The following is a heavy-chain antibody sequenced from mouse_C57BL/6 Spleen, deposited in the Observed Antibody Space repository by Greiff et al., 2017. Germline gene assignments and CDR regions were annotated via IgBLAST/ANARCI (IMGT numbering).Heavy chain of an antibody. CDR3: ARGAYYYGSSPLYYFDD. J-gene: IGHJ2*01. Sequence: QVQLQQPGAELVKPGASVKMSCKASGYTFTSYWITWVKQRPGQGLEWIGDIYPGSGSTNYNETFKSKATLTVDTSSSTAYMQLSSLTSEDSAVYYCARGAYYYGSSPLYYFDDWGQGTTLTVSS. CDR1: GYTFTSYW. CDR2: IYPGSGST. V-gene: IGHV1-55*01. D-gene: IGHD1-1*01.